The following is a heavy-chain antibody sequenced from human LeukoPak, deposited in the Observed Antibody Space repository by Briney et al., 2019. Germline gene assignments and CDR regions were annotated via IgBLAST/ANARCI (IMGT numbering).Heavy chain of an antibody. CDR1: GGSISDYY. CDR3: ARRKRGSGGPCDY. CDR2: MDYSGST. D-gene: IGHD6-19*01. J-gene: IGHJ4*02. V-gene: IGHV4-59*08. Sequence: SETLSLTCTVSGGSISDYYWTWIRQSPGTGLEWIGYMDYSGSTAYNPSLKSRVTISIDTSKKQFSLELSSVTAADTAIYFCARRKRGSGGPCDYWGQGTLVTVSS.